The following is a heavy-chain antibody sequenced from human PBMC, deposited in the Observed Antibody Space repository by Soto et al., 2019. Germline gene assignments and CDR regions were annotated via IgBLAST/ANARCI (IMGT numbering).Heavy chain of an antibody. CDR2: ISNDGRGK. D-gene: IGHD2-15*01. J-gene: IGHJ4*02. CDR3: ARDQCFGGGRSCYYFDF. V-gene: IGHV3-30*04. CDR1: GFTFTTYA. Sequence: QVQLVGSGGGVVQPGRSLRLSCAASGFTFTTYAIHWVRQAPGKGLEWVAVISNDGRGKYYADSVKGRFTISRDNSKNTLYLQMNSLRSDDTAVYYCARDQCFGGGRSCYYFDFWGQGTLVTVSS.